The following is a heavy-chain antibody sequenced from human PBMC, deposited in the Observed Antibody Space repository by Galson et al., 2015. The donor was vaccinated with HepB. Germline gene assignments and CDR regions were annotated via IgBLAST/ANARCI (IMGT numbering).Heavy chain of an antibody. J-gene: IGHJ3*02. CDR2: VYYSGST. CDR3: ARHIHYDSSGYEPTPDAFDI. V-gene: IGHV4-39*01. D-gene: IGHD3-22*01. Sequence: PPGKGLEWIGSVYYSGSTYYNPSLKSRVTISVDTSKNQFSLKLSSVTAADTAVYYCARHIHYDSSGYEPTPDAFDIWGQGTMVTVSS.